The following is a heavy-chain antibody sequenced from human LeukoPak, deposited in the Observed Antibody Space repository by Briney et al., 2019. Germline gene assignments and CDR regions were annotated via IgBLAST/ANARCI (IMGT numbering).Heavy chain of an antibody. J-gene: IGHJ4*02. D-gene: IGHD6-19*01. CDR1: VGTFSSYA. CDR3: ARVGAGYSSGWFHY. V-gene: IGHV1-69*06. Sequence: SVKVSCKASVGTFSSYAISSVRPAPGQGLERVGGIFPIFGTANYAQKFQGRVTITADKSTSTAYMELSSLRSEDTAVYYCARVGAGYSSGWFHYWGQGTLVTVSS. CDR2: IFPIFGTA.